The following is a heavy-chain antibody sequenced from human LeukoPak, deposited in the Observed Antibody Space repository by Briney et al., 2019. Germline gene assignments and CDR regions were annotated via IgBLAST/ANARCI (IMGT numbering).Heavy chain of an antibody. J-gene: IGHJ5*02. CDR1: GGSIRNYH. Sequence: SETLSLTCTVSGGSIRNYHWSWIRQPPGKGLEWIGYIYYTGGTNYNPSLKSRVTISVDTSKNQFSLKLSSVTAADTAVYYCARRQLGSGMGDPWGQGTLVTVSS. CDR2: IYYTGGT. CDR3: ARRQLGSGMGDP. V-gene: IGHV4-59*01. D-gene: IGHD3-10*01.